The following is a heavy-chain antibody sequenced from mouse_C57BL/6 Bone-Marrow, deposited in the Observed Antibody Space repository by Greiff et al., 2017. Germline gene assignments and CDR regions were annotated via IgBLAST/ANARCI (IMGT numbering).Heavy chain of an antibody. D-gene: IGHD1-1*01. V-gene: IGHV1-4*01. J-gene: IGHJ2*01. CDR3: ARYHYGSSYGY. CDR1: GYTFTSYT. Sequence: SGAELARPGASVKMSCKASGYTFTSYTMHWVKQRPGQGLEWIGYINPSSGYTKYNQKFKDKATLTADKSSSTAYMQLISLTSEDSAVYYCARYHYGSSYGYWGQGTTLTVSS. CDR2: INPSSGYT.